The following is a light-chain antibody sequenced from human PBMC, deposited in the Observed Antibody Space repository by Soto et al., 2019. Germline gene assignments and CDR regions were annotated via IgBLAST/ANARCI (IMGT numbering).Light chain of an antibody. J-gene: IGKJ1*01. CDR2: GAS. CDR1: QSVSNNY. V-gene: IGKV3-20*01. CDR3: QQYGSSGT. Sequence: SVLTQSPDTLSLSPGDRAPLSCRASQSVSNNYLAWYQQKPGQAPRLLIYGASNRATGIPDRFSGSGSGTDFTLTISRLEPEDFAVYYCQQYGSSGTFGQGTKVDI.